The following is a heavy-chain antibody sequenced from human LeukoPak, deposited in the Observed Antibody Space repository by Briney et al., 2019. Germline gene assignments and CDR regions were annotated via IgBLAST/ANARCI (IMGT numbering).Heavy chain of an antibody. J-gene: IGHJ3*02. CDR1: GFTFSSYS. D-gene: IGHD6-6*01. CDR2: ISSSSSYI. CDR3: ARDRGERSSSDAFDI. Sequence: GGSLRLSCAASGFTFSSYSMNWVRQAPGKGLEWVSSISSSSSYIYYADSVKGRFTISRDNAKNSLYLQMNSLRAEDTAVYYCARDRGERSSSDAFDIWGQGTMVTVSS. V-gene: IGHV3-21*01.